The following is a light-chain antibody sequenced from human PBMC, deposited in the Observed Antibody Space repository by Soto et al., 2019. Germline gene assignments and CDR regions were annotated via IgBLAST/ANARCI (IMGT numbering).Light chain of an antibody. J-gene: IGKJ4*01. V-gene: IGKV1D-12*01. Sequence: DIQMTQSPSSVSASVGDRVTITCRASQRISSWLAWYQQKPGKAPKLLIYAASSLQSGVPPRFSGSGSGTDFTLTISSLQPEDFATYYCQQANSFPLTLGGGTKVDIK. CDR1: QRISSW. CDR3: QQANSFPLT. CDR2: AAS.